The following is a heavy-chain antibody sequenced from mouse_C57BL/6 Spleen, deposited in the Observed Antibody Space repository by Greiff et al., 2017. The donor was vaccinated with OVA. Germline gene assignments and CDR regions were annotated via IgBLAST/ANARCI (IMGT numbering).Heavy chain of an antibody. CDR1: GYSFTGYY. D-gene: IGHD1-1*01. CDR2: IYPYNGVS. J-gene: IGHJ2*01. Sequence: EVQLMESGPELVKPGASVKLSCKASGYSFTGYYMHWVKQSHGNILDWIGYIYPYNGVSSYNQKFKGKATLTVDKTSSTAYMELRSLTSEDSAVYYCARNYYGSSYFDYWGQGTTLTVSS. CDR3: ARNYYGSSYFDY. V-gene: IGHV1-31*01.